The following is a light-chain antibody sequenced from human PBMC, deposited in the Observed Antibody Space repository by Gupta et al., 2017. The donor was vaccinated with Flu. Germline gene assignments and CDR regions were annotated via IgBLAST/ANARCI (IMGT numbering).Light chain of an antibody. CDR1: DIGLKD. V-gene: IGLV3-21*02. J-gene: IGLJ1*01. CDR3: QVWDRTSDHFV. Sequence: SYVLTQPPSVSVAAAQTARIPCGGDDIGLKDVQWYQQKPGQAPVLVIYDDRDRRSGLPERLSGSSSRDEATLTISRVEADDEADYYCQVWDRTSDHFVFGPGTRVTVL. CDR2: DDR.